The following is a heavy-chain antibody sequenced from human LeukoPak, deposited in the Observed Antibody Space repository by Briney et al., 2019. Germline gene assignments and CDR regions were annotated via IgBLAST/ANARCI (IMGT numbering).Heavy chain of an antibody. Sequence: GGSLRLSCAASGFTFSDYYMYWIRQAPGKGLEWFSYISSSIGYTNYADFVKGRFTISRDNAKISLNLQMNSLRAEDTATYYCARRYYDFLSGYYNWYFDLWGRGTLVTVSS. V-gene: IGHV3-11*03. D-gene: IGHD3-3*01. CDR1: GFTFSDYY. CDR3: ARRYYDFLSGYYNWYFDL. CDR2: ISSSIGYT. J-gene: IGHJ2*01.